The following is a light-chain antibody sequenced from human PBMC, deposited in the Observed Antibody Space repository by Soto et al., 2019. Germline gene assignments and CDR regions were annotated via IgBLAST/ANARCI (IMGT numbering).Light chain of an antibody. CDR3: QHYNNRPPLT. CDR2: GAS. CDR1: QSISSN. Sequence: EIVMTQSPATLALSPGERATLSCRSRQSISSNLAWYQQKPGQAPRLLIYGASTRAPDIPARFSGSGSGTEFTLTIRSLQSADFAVYYCQHYNNRPPLTCGGGTKVDIK. V-gene: IGKV3-15*01. J-gene: IGKJ4*01.